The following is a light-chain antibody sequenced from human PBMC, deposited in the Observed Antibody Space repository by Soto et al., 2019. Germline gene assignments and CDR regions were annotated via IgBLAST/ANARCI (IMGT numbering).Light chain of an antibody. J-gene: IGKJ2*01. CDR2: KAS. Sequence: DLQMSQSPSTLSASVGDRVTITCRASQSISRRLAWYQQKPGKAPKLLIKKASTLQTGVPSRFSVSGSGTEFTLTISSLHPGDFATYFCQQYSTAPYTLGQGTKLDIK. V-gene: IGKV1-5*03. CDR1: QSISRR. CDR3: QQYSTAPYT.